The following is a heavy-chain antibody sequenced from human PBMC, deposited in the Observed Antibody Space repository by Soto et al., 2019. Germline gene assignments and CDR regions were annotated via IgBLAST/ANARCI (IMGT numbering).Heavy chain of an antibody. J-gene: IGHJ6*02. CDR1: GDSIGNSAYY. D-gene: IGHD3-22*01. CDR3: ARDYYDSSGYYYYYYGMDV. CDR2: IYYSGST. V-gene: IGHV4-30-4*08. Sequence: PSETLSLTCAVSGDSIGNSAYYWTWIRHLPGKGLEWIGYIYYSGSTYYNPSLKSRVTISVDTSKNQFSLKLSSVTAADTAVYYCARDYYDSSGYYYYYYGMDVWGQGTTVTVSS.